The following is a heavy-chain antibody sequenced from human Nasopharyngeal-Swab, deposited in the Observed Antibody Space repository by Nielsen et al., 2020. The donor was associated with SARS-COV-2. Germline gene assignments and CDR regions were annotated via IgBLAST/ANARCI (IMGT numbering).Heavy chain of an antibody. CDR2: ISYDGSNK. D-gene: IGHD3-16*01. CDR3: ARDGGRGYNFDY. CDR1: GFTFSSYG. Sequence: GESLKISCAASGFTFSSYGMHWVRQAPGKGLEWVAVISYDGSNKYYADSVKGRFTISRDNSKNTLYLQMNSLRAEDTAVYYCARDGGRGYNFDYWGQGTLVTVSS. J-gene: IGHJ4*02. V-gene: IGHV3-30*03.